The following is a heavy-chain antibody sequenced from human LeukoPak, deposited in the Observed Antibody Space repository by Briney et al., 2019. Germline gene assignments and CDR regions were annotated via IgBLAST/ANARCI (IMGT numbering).Heavy chain of an antibody. V-gene: IGHV3-48*02. Sequence: PGGPQTLSCATSTFTFSSYSMNWARQAPGKGLEWVSYSEYSGTTSYYADSVKGRFTVSRDNAKNSLYLQMSSLRDEDTAVYYCASILGFTLDVWGQGTLVTVSS. J-gene: IGHJ4*01. CDR2: SEYSGTTS. CDR1: TFTFSSYS. CDR3: ASILGFTLDV.